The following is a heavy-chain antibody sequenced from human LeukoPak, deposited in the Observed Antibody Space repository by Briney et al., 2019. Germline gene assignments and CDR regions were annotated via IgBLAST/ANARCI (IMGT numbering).Heavy chain of an antibody. CDR1: GFTFGTYA. CDR2: ISVSGDGT. J-gene: IGHJ3*02. Sequence: PGGSLRLSCAASGFTFGTYAMTWVRQAPGKGLEWVSSISVSGDGTYYANSVKGRFSISRDNSKNTLYLQMNSLRAEDTAVYYCAKSRRYYYDRTTYYIDAFDIWGQGTMVTVSS. CDR3: AKSRRYYYDRTTYYIDAFDI. D-gene: IGHD3-22*01. V-gene: IGHV3-23*01.